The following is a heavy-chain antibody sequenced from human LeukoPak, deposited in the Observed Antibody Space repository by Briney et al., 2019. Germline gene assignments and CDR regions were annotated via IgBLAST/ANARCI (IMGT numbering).Heavy chain of an antibody. V-gene: IGHV1-69*06. Sequence: ASVKVSCKASGGTFSSYAISWVRQAPGQGLEWMGGIIPIFGTANYAQKFQGRVTITADKSTSTAYMELSSLRSEDTAVYYCARSIYGDYGWSDPWGPGTLVTVSS. CDR3: ARSIYGDYGWSDP. J-gene: IGHJ5*02. CDR2: IIPIFGTA. D-gene: IGHD4-17*01. CDR1: GGTFSSYA.